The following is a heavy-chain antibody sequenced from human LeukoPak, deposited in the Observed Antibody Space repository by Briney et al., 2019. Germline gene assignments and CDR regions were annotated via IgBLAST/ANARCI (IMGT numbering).Heavy chain of an antibody. Sequence: ASLKVSCKASGYTLTDYYMHWVRQAPGQGLEWMGWINVNRGGTNYAQRFQGRVTMTRDTSITTAYMELSRLKSDDTAVYYCARRYCSSTSCYYFDYWGQGTLVTVSS. CDR3: ARRYCSSTSCYYFDY. D-gene: IGHD2-2*01. CDR1: GYTLTDYY. J-gene: IGHJ4*02. CDR2: INVNRGGT. V-gene: IGHV1-2*02.